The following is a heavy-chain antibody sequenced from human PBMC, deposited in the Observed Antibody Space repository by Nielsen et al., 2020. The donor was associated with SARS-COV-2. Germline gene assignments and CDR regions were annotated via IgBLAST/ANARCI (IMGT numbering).Heavy chain of an antibody. V-gene: IGHV3-48*03. CDR3: ARDIGAKDSSGYPQGY. CDR2: ISSSGSTI. D-gene: IGHD3-22*01. J-gene: IGHJ4*02. Sequence: GESLKISCAASGFTFSSYEMNWVRQAPGKGLEWVSYISSSGSTIYYADSVKGRFTISRDNAKNSLYLQMNSLRAEDTAVYYCARDIGAKDSSGYPQGYWGQGTLVTVSS. CDR1: GFTFSSYE.